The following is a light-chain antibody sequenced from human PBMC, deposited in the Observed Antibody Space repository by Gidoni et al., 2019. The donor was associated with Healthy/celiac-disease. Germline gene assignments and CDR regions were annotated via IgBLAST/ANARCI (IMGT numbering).Light chain of an antibody. CDR1: NSVSKS. J-gene: IGLJ3*02. V-gene: IGLV3-21*02. CDR3: QVLDSSSDHPV. Sequence: SYVLPPQPSVSVAPGQTARITCGGNNSVSKSGHWYQQKQGQAPVLVVYDERARPSGIPDRFSGSNSLNTATLTIVCVESGDEADYYRQVLDSSSDHPVFGGWTKLTVL. CDR2: DER.